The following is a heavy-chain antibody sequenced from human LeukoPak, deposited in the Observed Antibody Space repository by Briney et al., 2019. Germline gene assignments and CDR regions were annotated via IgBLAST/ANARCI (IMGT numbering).Heavy chain of an antibody. CDR2: ISWNSGSI. Sequence: GRSLRLSCAASGFTFDDYAMHWVRQAPGKGLEWVSGISWNSGSIGYADSVKGRFTISRDNAKNSLYLQMNSLRAEDTALYYCAKGREGVRGVIMYYFDYWGQGTLVTVSS. V-gene: IGHV3-9*01. CDR3: AKGREGVRGVIMYYFDY. J-gene: IGHJ4*02. CDR1: GFTFDDYA. D-gene: IGHD3-10*01.